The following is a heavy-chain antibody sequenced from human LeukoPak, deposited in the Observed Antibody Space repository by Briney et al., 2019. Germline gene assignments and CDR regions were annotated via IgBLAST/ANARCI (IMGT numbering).Heavy chain of an antibody. CDR1: GFTFSGSA. CDR2: IRSKANSYAI. V-gene: IGHV3-73*01. J-gene: IGHJ5*02. CDR3: ARSYTHYDFWSGYTYQNYFDP. Sequence: PGGSLRLSCAASGFTFSGSAMHWVRQASGKGLEWVGRIRSKANSYAIAYAASVKGRFTISRDDSKNTVYLQMDSLRAEDTAVYYCARSYTHYDFWSGYTYQNYFDPWGQGTLVTVSS. D-gene: IGHD3-3*01.